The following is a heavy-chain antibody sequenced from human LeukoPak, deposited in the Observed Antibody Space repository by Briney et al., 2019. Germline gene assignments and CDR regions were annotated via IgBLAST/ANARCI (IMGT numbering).Heavy chain of an antibody. CDR2: LDPSGSQK. Sequence: GGSLRLSCAASGFTFNRSWMNWAPGAPGKGLEWVANLDPSGSQKRYADSVKGRFIISKDNPGASLYLDMYSLRAEDTAIYYCAIWTSGNYWGQGTLVTVSS. CDR3: AIWTSGNY. D-gene: IGHD1-1*01. V-gene: IGHV3-7*01. J-gene: IGHJ4*02. CDR1: GFTFNRSW.